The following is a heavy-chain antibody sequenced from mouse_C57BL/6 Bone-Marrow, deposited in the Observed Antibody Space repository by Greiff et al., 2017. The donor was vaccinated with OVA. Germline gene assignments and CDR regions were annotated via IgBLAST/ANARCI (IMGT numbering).Heavy chain of an antibody. D-gene: IGHD1-1*01. V-gene: IGHV5-16*01. J-gene: IGHJ1*03. Sequence: DVHLVESEGGLVQPGSSMKLSCTASGFTFSDYYMAWVRQVPEKGLEWVANINYDGSSTYYLDSLKSRFIISRDNAKNILYLQMSSLKSEDTATYYCARDITTVVADWYFDVWGTGTTVTVSS. CDR1: GFTFSDYY. CDR2: INYDGSST. CDR3: ARDITTVVADWYFDV.